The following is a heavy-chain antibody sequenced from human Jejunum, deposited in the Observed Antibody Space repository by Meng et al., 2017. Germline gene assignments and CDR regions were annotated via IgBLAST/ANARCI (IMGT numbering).Heavy chain of an antibody. D-gene: IGHD1-26*01. Sequence: QVQRKQSGPGLVRPAATLSLICSVSGGSVSSAGYQWSWIRQPPGKGLEWIGYASTNYNPSLKSRVTISVDTSKNQFSLRLTSVTAADTAVYYCARDHMGSLDYWGQGILVTVSS. CDR3: ARDHMGSLDY. CDR1: GGSVSSAGYQ. V-gene: IGHV4-61*08. J-gene: IGHJ4*02. CDR2: AST.